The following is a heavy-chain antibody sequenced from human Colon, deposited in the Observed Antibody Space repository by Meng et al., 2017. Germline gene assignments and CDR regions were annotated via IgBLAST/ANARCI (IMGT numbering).Heavy chain of an antibody. J-gene: IGHJ4*02. CDR1: GDSISSGNG. CDR3: ARKRTSPGTLGFDY. CDR2: IYPSGRT. D-gene: IGHD6-13*01. V-gene: IGHV4-4*02. Sequence: QGQLQGSGPGLVKPSGNRSLTCAVSGDSISSGNGWTWVRQPPGKGLEWIGEIYPSGRTSSNPSLQGRVTILLDKSKNQFSLELNSVTAADTAIYFCARKRTSPGTLGFDYWGQGTLVTVSS.